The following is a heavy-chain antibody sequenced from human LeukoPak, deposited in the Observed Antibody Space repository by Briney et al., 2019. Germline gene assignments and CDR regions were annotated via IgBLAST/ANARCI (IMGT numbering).Heavy chain of an antibody. D-gene: IGHD2-21*02. V-gene: IGHV3-23*01. CDR3: AKGPRAGLRYWYFDL. J-gene: IGHJ2*01. Sequence: GGSLRLSCAASGLTFNTYAMSWVRQAPGKGLQWVSTVSGSGAGTFYGDSVKGRFTISGDNSNNTLFLQMNSLSADDTAVYFCAKGPRAGLRYWYFDLWGRGSMVTVSS. CDR1: GLTFNTYA. CDR2: VSGSGAGT.